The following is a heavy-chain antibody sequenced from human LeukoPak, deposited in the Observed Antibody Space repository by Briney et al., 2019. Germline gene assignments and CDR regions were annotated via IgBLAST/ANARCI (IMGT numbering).Heavy chain of an antibody. CDR2: INPNSGET. Sequence: ASVKVSCKTSGYTFTDYYIHWVRQAPGQGLEWMGWINPNSGETKSAQKFQGRVTMTGGTSISTACMELSRVTSDDTAVYYCARDRDHSNTERGFDYWGQGTLVTVSS. CDR1: GYTFTDYY. CDR3: ARDRDHSNTERGFDY. D-gene: IGHD4-11*01. J-gene: IGHJ4*02. V-gene: IGHV1-2*02.